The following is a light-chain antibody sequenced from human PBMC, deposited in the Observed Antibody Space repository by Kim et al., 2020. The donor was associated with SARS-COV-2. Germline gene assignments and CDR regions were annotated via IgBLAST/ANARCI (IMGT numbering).Light chain of an antibody. V-gene: IGKV3-20*01. Sequence: EIVLTQSPGTLSLSPGERATLSCRASHSISGNYLAWYQQKYGQAPRLLIFGASSWAPGVPDRFSGSGSGTDFTLTINELEPEDFAVYYCQQYGTSPYTFGQETKLEI. CDR1: HSISGNY. CDR3: QQYGTSPYT. J-gene: IGKJ2*01. CDR2: GAS.